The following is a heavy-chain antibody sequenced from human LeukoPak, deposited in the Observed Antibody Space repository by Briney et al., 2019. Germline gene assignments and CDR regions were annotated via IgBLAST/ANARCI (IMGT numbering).Heavy chain of an antibody. V-gene: IGHV3-23*01. Sequence: GGSLRLSCEASGFTFSTFAMIWVRQPPGKGLEWVSSIFPSGGEIHYADSVRGRFTISRDNSKSTLSLQMNSLRAEDTAIYYXXTYRQVLLPFESWGQGTLVTVSS. CDR3: XTYRQVLLPFES. D-gene: IGHD2-8*02. J-gene: IGHJ4*02. CDR2: IFPSGGEI. CDR1: GFTFSTFA.